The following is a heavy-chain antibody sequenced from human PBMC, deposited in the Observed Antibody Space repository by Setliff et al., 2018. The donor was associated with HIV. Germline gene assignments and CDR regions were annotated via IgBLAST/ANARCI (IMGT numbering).Heavy chain of an antibody. CDR3: ARDPLRDHFDGSGYYSGAKGFDP. J-gene: IGHJ5*02. CDR2: ISAYNGNT. Sequence: ASVKVSCKASGYTFTSYGISWVRQASGQGLEWMGWISAYNGNTDYAQELQGRITLTTDTSTSTAYIELRSLRSDDTAVYYCARDPLRDHFDGSGYYSGAKGFDPWGQGTLVTVSS. D-gene: IGHD3-22*01. CDR1: GYTFTSYG. V-gene: IGHV1-18*01.